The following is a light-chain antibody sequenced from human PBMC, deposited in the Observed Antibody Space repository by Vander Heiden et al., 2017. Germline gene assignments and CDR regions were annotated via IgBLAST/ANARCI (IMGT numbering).Light chain of an antibody. Sequence: SYVLTQPPSVSVAPGQTARISCGENDIGNKAVHWYQQKPGQAPVLVVYDDSDRPSGIPERFSGSNSANTATLTINRVEAGDEADYYCQVWDSSSDHVVFGGGTKLTVL. V-gene: IGLV3-21*02. CDR3: QVWDSSSDHVV. CDR2: DDS. J-gene: IGLJ2*01. CDR1: DIGNKA.